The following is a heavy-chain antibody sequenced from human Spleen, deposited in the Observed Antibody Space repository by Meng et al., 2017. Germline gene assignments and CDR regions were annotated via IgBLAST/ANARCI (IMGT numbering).Heavy chain of an antibody. CDR2: INPKSGDT. V-gene: IGHV1-2*06. CDR1: GSTFPDYW. J-gene: IGHJ4*02. Sequence: LVLSAAEARTPAASVNVFSKASGSTFPDYWLHWVRRAPGQGLEWMGRINPKSGDTHYAQRFQGRVTMTGDTSISTAYMELSGLRSDDTAMYYCARDEDISAAGKLFGDYWGQGTLVTVSS. D-gene: IGHD6-13*01. CDR3: ARDEDISAAGKLFGDY.